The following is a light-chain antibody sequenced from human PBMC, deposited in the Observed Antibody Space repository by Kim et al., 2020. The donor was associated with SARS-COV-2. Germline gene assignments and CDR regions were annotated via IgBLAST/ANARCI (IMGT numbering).Light chain of an antibody. V-gene: IGKV3-20*01. J-gene: IGKJ2*01. CDR1: QSVSSSY. Sequence: EIVLTQSPGTLSLSPGERATLSCRASQSVSSSYLAWYQQKPGQAPRLLIYHASSRATGIPDRFSGSGSGTDFTLTISRLEPEDFAVYYCQQYGSSPRLYTFGQGTKLEIK. CDR2: HAS. CDR3: QQYGSSPRLYT.